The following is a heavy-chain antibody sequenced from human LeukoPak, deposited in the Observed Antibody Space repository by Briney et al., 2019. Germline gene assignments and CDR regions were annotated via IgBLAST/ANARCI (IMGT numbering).Heavy chain of an antibody. CDR3: AKTEYGDYALLLPRQEPYYFDY. V-gene: IGHV1-2*02. CDR1: GYTFTGYY. CDR2: INPNSGGT. D-gene: IGHD4-17*01. J-gene: IGHJ4*02. Sequence: ASVKVSCKASGYTFTGYYMHWVRQAPGQGLEWMGWINPNSGGTNYAQKFQGRVTMTRDTSISTAYMELSSLRSEDTAVYYCAKTEYGDYALLLPRQEPYYFDYWGQGTLVTVSS.